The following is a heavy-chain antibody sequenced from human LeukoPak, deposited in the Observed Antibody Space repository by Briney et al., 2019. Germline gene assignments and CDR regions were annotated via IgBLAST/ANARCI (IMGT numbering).Heavy chain of an antibody. J-gene: IGHJ6*04. V-gene: IGHV3-48*03. CDR1: GFTFSSYE. CDR3: AELGITMIGGV. D-gene: IGHD3-10*02. CDR2: ISSSGSTI. Sequence: AGGSLRLSCAASGFTFSSYEMNWVRQAPGKGLEWVSYISSSGSTIYYADSVKGRFTISRHNAKNSLYIQMNSLRAEDTAVYYCAELGITMIGGVWGKGTTVTISS.